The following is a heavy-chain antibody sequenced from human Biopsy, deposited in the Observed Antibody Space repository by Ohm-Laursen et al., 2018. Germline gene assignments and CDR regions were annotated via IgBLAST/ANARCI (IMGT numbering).Heavy chain of an antibody. Sequence: GSLRLSCTASGFSFTSYAMSWVRQAPGKGLEWVSSISGNAFSTDYADSVKGRFTVSRDNAKNVLWLQMNSLRVDDTAMYYCVKDIRRYFYGMDVWGQGTTVTVS. V-gene: IGHV3-23*01. CDR1: GFSFTSYA. J-gene: IGHJ6*02. CDR2: ISGNAFST. CDR3: VKDIRRYFYGMDV. D-gene: IGHD3-10*01.